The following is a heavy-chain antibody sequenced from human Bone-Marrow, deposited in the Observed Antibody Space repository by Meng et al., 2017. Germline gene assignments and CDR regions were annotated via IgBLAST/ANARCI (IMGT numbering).Heavy chain of an antibody. J-gene: IGHJ4*02. CDR3: ARGPATMAHDFDY. CDR2: INHSGST. CDR1: GGSFIGYY. V-gene: IGHV4-34*02. Sequence: QAPVQQWAGRPLVPSDLLSLTCAVYGGSFIGYYRSWIRQPPGKGLEWIGEINHSGSTNYNPSLESRATISVDTSQNNLSLKLSSVTAADSAVYYGARGPATMAHDFDYWGQGTLVTVSS. D-gene: IGHD5-24*01.